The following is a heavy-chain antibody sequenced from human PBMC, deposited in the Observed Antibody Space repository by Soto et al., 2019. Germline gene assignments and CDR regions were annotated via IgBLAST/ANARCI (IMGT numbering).Heavy chain of an antibody. CDR3: ARSVESGSGGYYSPFDY. J-gene: IGHJ4*02. V-gene: IGHV5-51*01. CDR1: GYSFTNYW. Sequence: SGAEVKKPGESLKISCKGSGYSFTNYWIGWVRQMPGKGLEWMGVIYPGDSDTRYSPSFQGQVSISADKSISTAYLQWSSLKASDTAMYYCARSVESGSGGYYSPFDYWGQGTLVTVSS. CDR2: IYPGDSDT. D-gene: IGHD3-22*01.